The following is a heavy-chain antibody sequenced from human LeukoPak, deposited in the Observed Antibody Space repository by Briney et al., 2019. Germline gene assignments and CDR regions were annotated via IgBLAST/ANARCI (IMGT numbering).Heavy chain of an antibody. V-gene: IGHV4-4*07. CDR3: ARARVVTTASDSYYYMDV. CDR1: GGFISGYW. D-gene: IGHD4-23*01. CDR2: IYSSGST. Sequence: SETLSLTCTVSGGFISGYWWSWILQPAGKGLECIGRIYSSGSTNYSPSLKSRVTMSVDTSKNQLSLKLTSVTAADTAVYYCARARVVTTASDSYYYMDVWGKGTTVTVSS. J-gene: IGHJ6*03.